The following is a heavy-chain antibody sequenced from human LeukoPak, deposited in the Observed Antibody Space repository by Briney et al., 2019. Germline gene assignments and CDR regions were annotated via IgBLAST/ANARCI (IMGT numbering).Heavy chain of an antibody. J-gene: IGHJ5*02. V-gene: IGHV4-31*03. CDR1: GVSITSEVFY. Sequence: SETLSLTCSVSGVSITSEVFYWSWVRQHPGKGLEWIGYIYYSGTTYYNPSLMSRVSVSVDTSKNQFSLKLRSVTAADTAVYYCAREWVPRFASTWSWIDPWGQGTLVTVSS. CDR2: IYYSGTT. CDR3: AREWVPRFASTWSWIDP. D-gene: IGHD3-3*01.